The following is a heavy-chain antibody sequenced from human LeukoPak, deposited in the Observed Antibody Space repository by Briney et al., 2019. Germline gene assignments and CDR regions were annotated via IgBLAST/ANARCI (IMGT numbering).Heavy chain of an antibody. CDR1: GGYIGSYY. CDR3: AREADYGDYSKSFYYMDV. Sequence: SETLSLTCTVSGGYIGSYYWSWIRQPAGKGLEWIGRIYTSENTEYNPSPKSRVTMSVDMSTSQFSLRLTSVTAADTAVYYCAREADYGDYSKSFYYMDVWGKGTTVTVSS. J-gene: IGHJ6*03. D-gene: IGHD4-17*01. V-gene: IGHV4-4*07. CDR2: IYTSENT.